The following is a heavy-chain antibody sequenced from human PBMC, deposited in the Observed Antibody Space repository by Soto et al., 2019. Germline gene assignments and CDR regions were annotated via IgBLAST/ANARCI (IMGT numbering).Heavy chain of an antibody. CDR2: IYHSGRT. CDR1: GNSGGSSDC. CDR3: ARQRTTVVTQAYFEY. V-gene: IGHV4-39*01. D-gene: IGHD2-21*02. Sequence: GNSGGSSDCWIGNRQPPGKGLEWIGSIYHSGRTYYNPSLKSRVSISIDTSKNQFSLKLSSVTAADTALYFCARQRTTVVTQAYFEYWGNGALVTVS. J-gene: IGHJ4*01.